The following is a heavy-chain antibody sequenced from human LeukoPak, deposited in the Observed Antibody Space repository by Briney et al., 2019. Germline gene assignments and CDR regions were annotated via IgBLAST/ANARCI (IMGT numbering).Heavy chain of an antibody. V-gene: IGHV1-46*01. CDR3: ARTRGYYFDY. J-gene: IGHJ4*02. CDR1: GYSFTNYY. Sequence: EASVRVSCKASGYSFTNYYMHWVRQAPGQGLEWMGMINPSGGSTTCAQKFQGRVTMTRDMSTSTVYMELSSLTSEDTAVYYCARTRGYYFDYWGQGTLVTVSS. CDR2: INPSGGST.